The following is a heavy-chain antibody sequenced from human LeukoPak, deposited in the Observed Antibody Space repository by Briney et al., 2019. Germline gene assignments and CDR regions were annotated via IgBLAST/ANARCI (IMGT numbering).Heavy chain of an antibody. Sequence: GESLKISCKGSGYSFTSYWIGWVRQMPGKGLEWMGIIYPGDSDTRYSPSFQGQVTISADKSISTAYLQWSSLKASDTAMYYCARQGGYYDSLTGYYSDYWGQGTLVTVSP. V-gene: IGHV5-51*01. CDR3: ARQGGYYDSLTGYYSDY. CDR2: IYPGDSDT. J-gene: IGHJ4*02. CDR1: GYSFTSYW. D-gene: IGHD3-9*01.